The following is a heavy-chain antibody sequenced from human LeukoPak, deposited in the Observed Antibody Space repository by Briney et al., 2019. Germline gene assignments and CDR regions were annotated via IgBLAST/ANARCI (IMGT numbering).Heavy chain of an antibody. CDR2: IYTSGST. CDR1: GGSISSYY. CDR3: ARDGYYYDSSGYYPFDY. J-gene: IGHJ4*02. Sequence: SETLSLTCTVSGGSISSYYWSWIRQPAGEGLEWIGRIYTSGSTNYNPSLKSRVTMSVDTSKNQFSLKLSSVTAADTAVYYCARDGYYYDSSGYYPFDYWGQGTLVTVSS. D-gene: IGHD3-22*01. V-gene: IGHV4-4*07.